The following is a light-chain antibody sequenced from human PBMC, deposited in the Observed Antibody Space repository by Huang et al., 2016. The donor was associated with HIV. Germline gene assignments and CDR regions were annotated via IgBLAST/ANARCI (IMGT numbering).Light chain of an antibody. CDR1: QNITKS. V-gene: IGKV1-39*01. J-gene: IGKJ1*01. Sequence: DIQMTQSPPSLSASVGDRVTFTCRADQNITKSSKWYQQKPGKAPKRLIYIVSTLGSGVPSRFSGSGSGARFTLNIGNLPPEDFATYYCQQSFSVPRTFG. CDR3: QQSFSVPRT. CDR2: IVS.